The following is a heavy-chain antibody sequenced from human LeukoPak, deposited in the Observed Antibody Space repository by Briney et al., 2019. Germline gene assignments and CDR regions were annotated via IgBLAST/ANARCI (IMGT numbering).Heavy chain of an antibody. Sequence: GGSLRLSCAASGFTFSSYEMNWVRQAPGKGLEWVSYISSSGSSIYYADSVKGRFTISRDNAKNSLFLQMNSLRAEDTALYYCARGLTCGDYSDYWDQGTLVTVSS. D-gene: IGHD1-14*01. CDR2: ISSSGSSI. V-gene: IGHV3-48*03. CDR1: GFTFSSYE. J-gene: IGHJ4*02. CDR3: ARGLTCGDYSDY.